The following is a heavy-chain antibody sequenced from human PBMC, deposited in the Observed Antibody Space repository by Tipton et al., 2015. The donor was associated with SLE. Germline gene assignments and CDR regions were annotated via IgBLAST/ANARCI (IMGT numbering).Heavy chain of an antibody. CDR2: ISAYNGNT. D-gene: IGHD2-2*01. V-gene: IGHV1-18*01. CDR1: GYTFTSYG. J-gene: IGHJ6*02. CDR3: VRGGSCSSTSCSPRYYYGMDV. Sequence: QVQLVQSGAEVKKPGSSVKVSCKASGYTFTSYGISWVRQAPGQGLEWMGWISAYNGNTNYAQKLQGRVTMTTDTSTSTAYMELRSLRSADTAVYYCVRGGSCSSTSCSPRYYYGMDVWGQGTTVTVSS.